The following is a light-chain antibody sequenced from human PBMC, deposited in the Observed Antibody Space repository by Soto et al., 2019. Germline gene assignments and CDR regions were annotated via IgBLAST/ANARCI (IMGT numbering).Light chain of an antibody. V-gene: IGKV1-5*01. CDR2: DAS. Sequence: DIQMTQSPSTLSASVGDRVTITCRASQSISSWLAWYQQKPGKAPRLLIYDASSLESWVPSRFSGRGSGTEFTLTISSLQSEDFATYYCQQYKSFWTFGQGTKVDI. CDR3: QQYKSFWT. J-gene: IGKJ1*01. CDR1: QSISSW.